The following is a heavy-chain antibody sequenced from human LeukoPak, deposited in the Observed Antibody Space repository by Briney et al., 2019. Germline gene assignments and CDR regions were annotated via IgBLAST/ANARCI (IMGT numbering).Heavy chain of an antibody. CDR1: GSSISSYY. CDR3: ARNDGDI. CDR2: IYYSGST. V-gene: IGHV4-59*08. Sequence: SETLSLTCTVSGSSISSYYWSWIRQPPGKGLEWIGYIYYSGSTNYNPSLKSRVTIGVDRSKNQFSLKLSSVTAADRAVYYCARNDGDIWGQGTMVTVSS. J-gene: IGHJ3*02. D-gene: IGHD3-16*01.